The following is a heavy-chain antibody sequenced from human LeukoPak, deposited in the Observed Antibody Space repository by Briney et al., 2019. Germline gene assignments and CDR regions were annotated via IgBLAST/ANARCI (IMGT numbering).Heavy chain of an antibody. J-gene: IGHJ4*02. Sequence: SVKVSCTASGGTFSSYAISWVRQAPGQGLEWMGGIIPIFGTANYAQKFQGRVTITADESTSTAYMELSSLRSEDTAVYYCTTNRGITGKKYYFDYWGQGTLVTVSS. CDR3: TTNRGITGKKYYFDY. CDR1: GGTFSSYA. V-gene: IGHV1-69*13. D-gene: IGHD1-20*01. CDR2: IIPIFGTA.